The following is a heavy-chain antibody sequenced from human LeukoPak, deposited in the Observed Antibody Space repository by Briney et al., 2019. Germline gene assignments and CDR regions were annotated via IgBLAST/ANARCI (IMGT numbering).Heavy chain of an antibody. CDR1: GFTVSSNY. J-gene: IGHJ4*02. CDR3: AREAVTRNYFDY. V-gene: IGHV3-53*01. D-gene: IGHD4-17*01. Sequence: HTGGSLRLSCAASGFTVSSNYMNWVRRAPGKGLEWVSVIYSGGSTYYADSVKGRFTISRDNSKNTLFLQMNSLRAEDTAVYYCAREAVTRNYFDYWGQGTLVTVSS. CDR2: IYSGGST.